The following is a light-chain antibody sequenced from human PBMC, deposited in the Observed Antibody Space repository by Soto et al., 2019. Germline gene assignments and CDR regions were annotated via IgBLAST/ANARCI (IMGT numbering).Light chain of an antibody. V-gene: IGKV3-15*01. Sequence: EILMTQSPAIMSVSPGERATLFCRASQSVGRTLAWYQQKPGQSPRLLVYGASTRANGTPARFSGSGSGTEFTLTISSLQSEDVAVYYCQQYNQWPPYTFGQGTKVDIK. CDR3: QQYNQWPPYT. J-gene: IGKJ2*01. CDR1: QSVGRT. CDR2: GAS.